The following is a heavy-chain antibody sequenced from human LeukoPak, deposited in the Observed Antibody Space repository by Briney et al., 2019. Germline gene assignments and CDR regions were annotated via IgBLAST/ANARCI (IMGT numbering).Heavy chain of an antibody. Sequence: GGSLRLSCAASGFTFRSYGMHWVRQAPGKGLEWVAVIWYDGSNKYYADSVKGRFTISRDNSKNTLYLQMNSLRAEDTAVYYCSRGREDYYDSSGYAPWGQGTLVTVSS. CDR3: SRGREDYYDSSGYAP. CDR1: GFTFRSYG. V-gene: IGHV3-33*01. CDR2: IWYDGSNK. J-gene: IGHJ5*02. D-gene: IGHD3-22*01.